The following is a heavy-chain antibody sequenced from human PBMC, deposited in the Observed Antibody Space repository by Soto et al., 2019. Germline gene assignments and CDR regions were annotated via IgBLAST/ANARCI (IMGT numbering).Heavy chain of an antibody. Sequence: GGCLRLACAASGVTFSSYGMDWVRQAPGKGLEWVAVISYDGSNKYYADSVKGRFTISRDNSKNTLYLQMNSLRAEDTAVYYCAKDNSFWGGTYYSYYMDVCGKATTVTVSS. CDR2: ISYDGSNK. CDR3: AKDNSFWGGTYYSYYMDV. J-gene: IGHJ6*03. D-gene: IGHD3-16*01. CDR1: GVTFSSYG. V-gene: IGHV3-30*18.